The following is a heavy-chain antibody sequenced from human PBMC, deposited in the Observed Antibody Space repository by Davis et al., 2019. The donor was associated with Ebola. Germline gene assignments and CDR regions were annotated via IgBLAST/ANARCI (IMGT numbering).Heavy chain of an antibody. Sequence: AAAPVPCWLSPGIFTNNQLSTARPPPRPGLWWLGWTLAHSGNTHYTQNVQGRVTMTTDTSSSTAYMELRGLRSDGPAVYYCARGRPSYNWNSMDYWGQGTLVTVSS. CDR1: PGIFTNNQ. D-gene: IGHD1-7*01. J-gene: IGHJ4*02. V-gene: IGHV1-18*04. CDR2: TLAHSGNT. CDR3: ARGRPSYNWNSMDY.